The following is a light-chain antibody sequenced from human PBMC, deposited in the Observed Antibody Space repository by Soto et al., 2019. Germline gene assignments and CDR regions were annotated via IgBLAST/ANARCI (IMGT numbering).Light chain of an antibody. Sequence: EIVMTQSPATLSVSPGDGATLSCRASQSVNNRFLAWYQQKSGQAPRLLISGASSRATGIPDRFSGSGSGTDFTLTISRLEPEDFAVYYCQQYGSSPPITFGQGTRLEIK. V-gene: IGKV3-20*01. J-gene: IGKJ5*01. CDR1: QSVNNRF. CDR3: QQYGSSPPIT. CDR2: GAS.